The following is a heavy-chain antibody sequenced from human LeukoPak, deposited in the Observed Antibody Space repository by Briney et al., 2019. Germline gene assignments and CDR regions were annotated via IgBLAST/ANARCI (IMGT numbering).Heavy chain of an antibody. V-gene: IGHV4-34*01. CDR1: GGSFSGYY. CDR2: INHSGST. Sequence: SETLSLTCAVYGGSFSGYYWSWIRQPPGKGLEWIGEINHSGSTNYNPSLKSRVTISVDTSKNQFSLKLSSVTVANTAVYYCARGLSGYLNYWGQGTLVTVSS. D-gene: IGHD3-22*01. CDR3: ARGLSGYLNY. J-gene: IGHJ4*02.